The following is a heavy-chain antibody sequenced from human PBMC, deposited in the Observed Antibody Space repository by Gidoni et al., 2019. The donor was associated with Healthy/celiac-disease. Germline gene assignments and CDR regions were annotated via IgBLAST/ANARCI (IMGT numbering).Heavy chain of an antibody. CDR2: INAGNGNT. CDR3: AREDSSGYRHFDY. J-gene: IGHJ4*02. D-gene: IGHD3-22*01. CDR1: GYTFTSYA. V-gene: IGHV1-3*01. Sequence: QVQLVQSGAAVKKPGASVKVSCKASGYTFTSYAMHWVRQAPGQRLEWMGWINAGNGNTKYSQKFQGRVTITRDTSASTAYMELSSLRSEDTAVYYCAREDSSGYRHFDYWGQGTLVTVSS.